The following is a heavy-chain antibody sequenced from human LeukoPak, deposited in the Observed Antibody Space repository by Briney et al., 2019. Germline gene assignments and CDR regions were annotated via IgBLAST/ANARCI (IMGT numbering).Heavy chain of an antibody. CDR1: GGSISSYY. Sequence: SETLSLTCTVSGGSISSYYWSWIRQPAGKGLEWIGRICTSGSTNYNPSLKSRVTMSVDTSKNQFSLNLTSVTAADTAVYYCARHRVGRDYLDYWGQGNLVTVSS. V-gene: IGHV4-4*07. D-gene: IGHD3/OR15-3a*01. J-gene: IGHJ4*02. CDR3: ARHRVGRDYLDY. CDR2: ICTSGST.